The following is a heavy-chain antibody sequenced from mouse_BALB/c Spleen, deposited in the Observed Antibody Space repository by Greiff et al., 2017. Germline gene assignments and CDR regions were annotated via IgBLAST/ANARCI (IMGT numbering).Heavy chain of an antibody. J-gene: IGHJ2*01. CDR1: GFTFSNYW. V-gene: IGHV6-6*02. CDR3: TRRGYDGYAYYCDY. Sequence: EVQLVESGGGLVQPGGSMKLSCVASGFTFSNYWMNWVRQSPEKGLEWVAEIRLKSNNYATHYAESVKGRFTISRDDSKSSVYLQMNNLRAEDTGIYYCTRRGYDGYAYYCDYWGQGTTLTVSS. CDR2: IRLKSNNYAT. D-gene: IGHD2-3*01.